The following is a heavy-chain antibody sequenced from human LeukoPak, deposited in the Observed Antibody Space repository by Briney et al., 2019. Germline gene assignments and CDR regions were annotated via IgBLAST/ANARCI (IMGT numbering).Heavy chain of an antibody. D-gene: IGHD2-2*01. CDR2: IIPIFGTA. V-gene: IGHV1-69*05. CDR3: ASWGGPSGSSTRYYYYYYMDV. J-gene: IGHJ6*03. Sequence: SVKVSCKASGSTFSSYAISWVRQAPGQGLEWMGGIIPIFGTANYAQKFQGRVTITTDESTSTAYMELSSLRSEDTAVYYCASWGGPSGSSTRYYYYYYMDVWGKGTTVTVSS. CDR1: GSTFSSYA.